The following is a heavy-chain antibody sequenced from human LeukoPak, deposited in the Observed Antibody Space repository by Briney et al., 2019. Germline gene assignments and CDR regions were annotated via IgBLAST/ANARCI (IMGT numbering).Heavy chain of an antibody. CDR2: IRCGGSNK. V-gene: IGHV3-30*02. D-gene: IGHD6-13*01. J-gene: IGHJ4*02. CDR3: AKDSIAAAGTGDY. Sequence: SGGSLRLSCTASGFTFSSYGMHWVRQAPGKGLEGVAFIRCGGSNKYYADSVKGRFTISRDNSKNTLYLQMNSLRAEDTAVYYCAKDSIAAAGTGDYWGQGTLVTVSS. CDR1: GFTFSSYG.